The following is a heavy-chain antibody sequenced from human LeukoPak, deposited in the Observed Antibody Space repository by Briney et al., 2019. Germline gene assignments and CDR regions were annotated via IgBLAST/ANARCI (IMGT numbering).Heavy chain of an antibody. Sequence: SETVSLTCTVSGGSISSYYWSWIRQPPGKGLVWIGYIYYSGSTNFNPSLKSRVTISVDTSKNQFSLKLSSVTAADTAVYYCARAVEGVVVVAADAFDIWGQGTMVTVSS. D-gene: IGHD2-15*01. CDR2: IYYSGST. J-gene: IGHJ3*02. V-gene: IGHV4-59*01. CDR1: GGSISSYY. CDR3: ARAVEGVVVVAADAFDI.